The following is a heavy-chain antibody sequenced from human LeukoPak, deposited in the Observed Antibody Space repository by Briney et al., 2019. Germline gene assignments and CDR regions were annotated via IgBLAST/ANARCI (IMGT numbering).Heavy chain of an antibody. CDR1: GFTFSSCA. J-gene: IGHJ4*02. CDR2: ISGSGATT. V-gene: IGHV3-23*01. CDR3: AKDQSRVGASDPFDY. D-gene: IGHD1-26*01. Sequence: GGSLRLSCAASGFTFSSCAMTWVRQAPGKGLEWVSSISGSGATTYYADSAKGRFTISRDNSNNTVYLQMNSLRAEDTAVYCCAKDQSRVGASDPFDYWGQGMQVGVSS.